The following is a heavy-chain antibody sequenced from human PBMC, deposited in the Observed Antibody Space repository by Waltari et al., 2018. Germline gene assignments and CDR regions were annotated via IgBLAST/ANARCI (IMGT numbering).Heavy chain of an antibody. CDR3: ARDGSDWNYVWWFDP. D-gene: IGHD1-7*01. CDR2: IKQDGSDK. CDR1: GFTFSNYW. Sequence: EVQLVESGGGLVQPGGSLRLSCEASGFTFSNYWMSWVRQAPGKGLEWVANIKQDGSDKFYVDSVEGRFTISRDNAKNSLYLQMNSLRVEDTAVYYCARDGSDWNYVWWFDPWGQGTLVTVSS. V-gene: IGHV3-7*01. J-gene: IGHJ5*02.